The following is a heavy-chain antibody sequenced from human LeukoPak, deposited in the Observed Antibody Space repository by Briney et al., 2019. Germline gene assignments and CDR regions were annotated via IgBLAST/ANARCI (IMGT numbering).Heavy chain of an antibody. J-gene: IGHJ6*02. CDR1: GGSVSSGTYY. V-gene: IGHV4-61*01. CDR2: IYYSGST. D-gene: IGHD3-3*01. Sequence: PSETLSLTCTVSGGSVSSGTYYWSWIRQPPGKGLEWIGYIYYSGSTNYNPSLKSRVTISVDTSKNQFSLKLSSVTAADTAVYYCARVYDFDDYYYGMDVWGQGTTVTVSS. CDR3: ARVYDFDDYYYGMDV.